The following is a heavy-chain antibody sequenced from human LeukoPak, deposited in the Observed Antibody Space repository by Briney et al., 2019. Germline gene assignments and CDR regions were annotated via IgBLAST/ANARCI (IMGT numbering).Heavy chain of an antibody. CDR2: IGRNGDNT. J-gene: IGHJ4*02. D-gene: IGHD3-10*01. V-gene: IGHV3-23*01. Sequence: GGSLRLSCAASGFTFSSYSMNWVRQAPGKGLEWVSAIGRNGDNTYYADSVKGRFTVSRDNSKKMLYLQMSSLRVEDTAVYYCAKVRGLLWFGESYFDYWGQGTLVTVSS. CDR3: AKVRGLLWFGESYFDY. CDR1: GFTFSSYS.